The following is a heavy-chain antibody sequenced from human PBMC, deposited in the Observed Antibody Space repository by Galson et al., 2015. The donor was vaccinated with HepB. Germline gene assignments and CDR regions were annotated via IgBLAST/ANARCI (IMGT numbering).Heavy chain of an antibody. V-gene: IGHV5-10-1*01. J-gene: IGHJ3*02. CDR1: GYSFTSYW. CDR3: ARPQIVYCSSTSCPEGAVDI. CDR2: IDPSDSYT. Sequence: QSGAEVKKPGESLRISCKGSGYSFTSYWISWVRQMPGKGLEWMGRIDPSDSYTNYSPSFQGHVTISADKSISTAYLQWSSLKASDTAMYYCARPQIVYCSSTSCPEGAVDIWGQGTMVTVSS. D-gene: IGHD2-2*01.